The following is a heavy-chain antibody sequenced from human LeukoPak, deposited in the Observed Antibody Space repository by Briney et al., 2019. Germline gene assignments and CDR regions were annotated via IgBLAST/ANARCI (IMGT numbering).Heavy chain of an antibody. Sequence: ASVKVSCKASGGTFSSYAITWVRQAPGQGLEWMGWISPYNSNTDYAQKLQGRVTMTTDASTSTAYMELRSLRSDDTAVYYCARGSGYYYYMDVWGKGTTVTISS. V-gene: IGHV1-18*01. J-gene: IGHJ6*03. CDR1: GGTFSSYA. CDR3: ARGSGYYYYMDV. CDR2: ISPYNSNT.